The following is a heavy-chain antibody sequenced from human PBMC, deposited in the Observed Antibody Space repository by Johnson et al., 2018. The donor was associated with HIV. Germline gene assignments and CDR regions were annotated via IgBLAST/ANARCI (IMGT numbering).Heavy chain of an antibody. D-gene: IGHD3-22*01. V-gene: IGHV3-23*04. CDR1: GFTFSSYA. CDR2: ISGSGGST. J-gene: IGHJ3*02. CDR3: ARGNMIVVVSGGFDI. Sequence: VQLVESGGGLVQPGGSLRLSCAASGFTFSSYAMSWVRQATGKGLEWVSAISGSGGSTYYADSVKGRFTISRENAKNSLYLQMNSLRAEDTAIYYCARGNMIVVVSGGFDIWGQGTMVTVSS.